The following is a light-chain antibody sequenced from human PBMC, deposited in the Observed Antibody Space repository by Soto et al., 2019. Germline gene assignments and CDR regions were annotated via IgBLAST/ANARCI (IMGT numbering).Light chain of an antibody. CDR3: QQYDRSPRT. CDR1: QSVSSYY. Sequence: EIVLTQSPGTLSLSPGKRATLSCRASQSVSSYYLAWYQQKPGQPPRLLIYGASIRATGIPDRFSGSGSGTDFTLTISRLEPEDFPVYYCQQYDRSPRTFGQGTKVEIK. CDR2: GAS. J-gene: IGKJ1*01. V-gene: IGKV3-20*01.